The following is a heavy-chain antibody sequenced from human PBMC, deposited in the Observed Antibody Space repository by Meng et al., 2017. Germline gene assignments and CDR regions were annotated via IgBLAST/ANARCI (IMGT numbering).Heavy chain of an antibody. CDR2: IERKSDGGTI. CDR3: ATGAAAADH. CDR1: GLRFTHAW. D-gene: IGHD6-13*01. V-gene: IGHV3-15*04. J-gene: IGHJ4*02. Sequence: GQLVESGGGLVRPGGALRLSCVACGLRFTHAWMSWVRQAPGKGLEWVGRIERKSDGGTIYYAAPVKGRFTISRDDSKNTLYLQMDSLINEDTAVYFCATGAAAADHWGQGTLVTVSS.